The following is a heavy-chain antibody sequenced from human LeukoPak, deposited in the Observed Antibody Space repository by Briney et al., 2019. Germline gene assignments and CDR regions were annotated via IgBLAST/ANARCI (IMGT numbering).Heavy chain of an antibody. CDR1: GFTFSDHY. CDR3: AELGITMIGGV. Sequence: GGSLRLSCAASGFTFSDHYMDRVRQAPGKGLEWVANIKQDGSERYYVDSVKGRFTISRDNAKNSLYLQMNSLRAEDTAVYYCAELGITMIGGVWGKGTTVTISS. D-gene: IGHD3-10*02. V-gene: IGHV3-7*01. J-gene: IGHJ6*04. CDR2: IKQDGSER.